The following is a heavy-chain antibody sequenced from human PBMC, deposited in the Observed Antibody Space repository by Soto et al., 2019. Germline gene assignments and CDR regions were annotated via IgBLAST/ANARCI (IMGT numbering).Heavy chain of an antibody. CDR3: TKEVRHHFSYFFDT. V-gene: IGHV3-9*01. J-gene: IGHJ4*02. Sequence: EVQVVESGGGLVQPGRSLRLSCVVSGVAFDDYAMHWVRQVPGKGLEWVAGISWSGTTIHYADSVKGRFTISRDNAKNSLYLEMSGLRPDDTAVYYCTKEVRHHFSYFFDTWGQGTLVTVSS. CDR1: GVAFDDYA. D-gene: IGHD3-3*02. CDR2: ISWSGTTI.